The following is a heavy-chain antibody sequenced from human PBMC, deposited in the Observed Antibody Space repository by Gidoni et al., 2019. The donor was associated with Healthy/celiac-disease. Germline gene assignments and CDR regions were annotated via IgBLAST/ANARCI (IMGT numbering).Heavy chain of an antibody. CDR1: RFTFSSYE. V-gene: IGHV3-48*03. CDR3: AREDGYNYAFDI. CDR2: SSSSGSTI. J-gene: IGHJ3*02. Sequence: EVQLVESGGGLLQPGGSLRLSCDASRFTFSSYEMNWVRKATGKGLEWVSYSSSSGSTIYYADAVKGRFTISRDKAKNSLYLQMNSLRAEDTAVYYCAREDGYNYAFDIWGQGTMVTVSS. D-gene: IGHD5-12*01.